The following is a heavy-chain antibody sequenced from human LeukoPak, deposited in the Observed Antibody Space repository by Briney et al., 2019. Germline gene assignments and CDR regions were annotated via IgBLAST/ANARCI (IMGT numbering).Heavy chain of an antibody. V-gene: IGHV3-30*18. D-gene: IGHD6-19*01. J-gene: IGHJ4*02. CDR3: AKGVAVAGLYYFDY. CDR2: ISYDGSNK. CDR1: GFTFNTYV. Sequence: GGSLRLSCAASGFTFNTYVMHWVRQAPGKGLEWVAVISYDGSNKYYADSVKGRFTISRDNSKNTLYLQMNSLRAEDTAVYYCAKGVAVAGLYYFDYWGQGTLVTVSS.